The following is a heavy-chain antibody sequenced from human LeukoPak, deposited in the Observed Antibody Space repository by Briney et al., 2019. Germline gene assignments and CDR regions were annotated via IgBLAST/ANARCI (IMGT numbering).Heavy chain of an antibody. CDR1: GYTFSSYA. CDR3: ARWDYYGSGAFDY. Sequence: ASVKVSCKASGYTFSSYAISWVRQAPGQGLEWMGGIIPIFGTANYAQKFQGRVTITADKSTSTAYMELSSLRSEDTAVYYCARWDYYGSGAFDYWGQGTLVTVSS. D-gene: IGHD3-10*01. V-gene: IGHV1-69*06. J-gene: IGHJ4*02. CDR2: IIPIFGTA.